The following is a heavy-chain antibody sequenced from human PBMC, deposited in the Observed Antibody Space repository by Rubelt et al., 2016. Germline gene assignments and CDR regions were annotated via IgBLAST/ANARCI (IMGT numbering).Heavy chain of an antibody. V-gene: IGHV4-59*01. J-gene: IGHJ4*02. CDR1: GGSISSYY. CDR2: IYYSGST. Sequence: QVQLQESGPGLVKPSETLSLTCTVSGGSISSYYLNWIRQPPGKGLEWIGYIYYSGSTSYNPSLQSLLTMSLDTAKDQLSVKLMSVTAADTAVYYGAGGKNAMDYDTFDYGGQGSLVIVSS. D-gene: IGHD3-16*01. CDR3: AGGKNAMDYDTFDY.